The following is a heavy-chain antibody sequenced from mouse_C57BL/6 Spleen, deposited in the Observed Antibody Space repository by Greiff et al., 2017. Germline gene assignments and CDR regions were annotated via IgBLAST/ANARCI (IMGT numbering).Heavy chain of an antibody. CDR1: GYTFTDHT. J-gene: IGHJ4*01. V-gene: IGHV1-78*01. CDR3: GGDYDEDYYAMDY. CDR2: IYPRDGST. D-gene: IGHD2-4*01. Sequence: VQLQQSDAELVKPGASVKISCKVSGYTFTDHTIHWMKQRPEQGLAWIGYIYPRDGSTKYNEKFKGKATLTADKSSSTAYMQLNSLTSEDSAVYFCGGDYDEDYYAMDYWGQGTSVTVSS.